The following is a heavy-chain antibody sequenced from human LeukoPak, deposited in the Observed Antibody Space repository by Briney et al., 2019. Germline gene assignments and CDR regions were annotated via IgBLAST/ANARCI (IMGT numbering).Heavy chain of an antibody. Sequence: PGGSLGLSCAASGFTFSSYAMSWVRQAPGKGLEWVSAISGSGGSTYYADSVKGRFTISRDNSKNTLYLQMNSLRAEDTAVYYCAKDEDIVVVVAAFYWGQGTLVTVSS. CDR3: AKDEDIVVVVAAFY. CDR2: ISGSGGST. V-gene: IGHV3-23*01. J-gene: IGHJ4*02. D-gene: IGHD2-15*01. CDR1: GFTFSSYA.